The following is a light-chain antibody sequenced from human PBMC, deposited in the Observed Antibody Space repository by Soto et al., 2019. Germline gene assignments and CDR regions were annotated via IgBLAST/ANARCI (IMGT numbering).Light chain of an antibody. V-gene: IGKV1-13*02. CDR1: QAISGA. CDR3: QQFLSYPIT. Sequence: AIQVTQSPSSLSASVGDRVTITCRASQAISGALAWYQQKPGKPPKLLIYDVSSLESGVPSRFSGSGSGTEFTLTISSLQPEDFGTYYCQQFLSYPITFGHGTRLEIK. CDR2: DVS. J-gene: IGKJ5*01.